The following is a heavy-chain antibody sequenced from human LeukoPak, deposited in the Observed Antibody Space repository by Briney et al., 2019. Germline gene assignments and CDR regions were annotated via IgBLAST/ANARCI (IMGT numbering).Heavy chain of an antibody. D-gene: IGHD1-14*01. Sequence: ASVKVSCKASGYTFTSYAMHWVRQAPGQGLEWMGWINPNSGGTNYAQKFQGWVTMTRDTSISTAYMELSRLRSDDAAVYYCARSYKAYNWFDPWGQGTLVTVSS. CDR2: INPNSGGT. V-gene: IGHV1-2*04. J-gene: IGHJ5*02. CDR1: GYTFTSYA. CDR3: ARSYKAYNWFDP.